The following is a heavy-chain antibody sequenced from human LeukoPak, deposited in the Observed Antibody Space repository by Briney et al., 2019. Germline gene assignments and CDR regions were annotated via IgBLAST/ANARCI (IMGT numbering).Heavy chain of an antibody. J-gene: IGHJ4*02. Sequence: GGSLRLSCAASGFTFSSYAMTWVRQAPGQGLEWVSIISGGGGNTYYADSVKGRFTISRDNSKNTLYLQMNSLRAEDTAVYYCAKESGGYLDYWGQGTLVTVSS. CDR3: AKESGGYLDY. V-gene: IGHV3-23*01. CDR1: GFTFSSYA. CDR2: ISGGGGNT. D-gene: IGHD3-22*01.